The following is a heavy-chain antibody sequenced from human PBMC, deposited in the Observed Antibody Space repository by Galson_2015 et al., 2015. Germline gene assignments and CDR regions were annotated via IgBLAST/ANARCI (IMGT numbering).Heavy chain of an antibody. J-gene: IGHJ4*02. Sequence: SLRLSCAASEFTFSSYYMNWVRQAPGKGLEWVSSISSTTTYIYYADSVKGRFTISRDNAKNSLYLQMNSLGAEDTAVYYCARQIWDFDRGSGYYPTYFVYWGGGTLLTVPS. D-gene: IGHD3-3*01. CDR3: ARQIWDFDRGSGYYPTYFVY. V-gene: IGHV3-21*01. CDR2: ISSTTTYI. CDR1: EFTFSSYY.